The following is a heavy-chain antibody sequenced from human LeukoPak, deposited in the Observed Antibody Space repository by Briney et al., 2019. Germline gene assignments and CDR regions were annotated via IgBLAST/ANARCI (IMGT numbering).Heavy chain of an antibody. J-gene: IGHJ4*02. CDR1: GVSFSGYY. CDR2: INHSGST. V-gene: IGHV4-34*01. CDR3: ARGRPFNDY. D-gene: IGHD2/OR15-2a*01. Sequence: PSETLSFTCAVYGVSFSGYYWSWIRQPPGKGLEWIGEINHSGSTNYNPSLKSRVTISVDTSKNQFSLKLSSVTAADTAVYYCARGRPFNDYWGQGTLVTVSS.